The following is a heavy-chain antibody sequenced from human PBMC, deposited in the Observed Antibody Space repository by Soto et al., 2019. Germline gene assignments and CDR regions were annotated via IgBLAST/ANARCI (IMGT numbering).Heavy chain of an antibody. CDR3: ARGQRFSDWFDP. Sequence: SETLSLTCTVTGGAISGYYWTWIRQSDGEGLEWIGRIYSSGSTNYNPSLKSRVTISLDTSMNYFSLRLSSVTAADTAVYYCARGQRFSDWFDPWGEGTLVTVSS. CDR1: GGAISGYY. V-gene: IGHV4-4*07. J-gene: IGHJ5*02. CDR2: IYSSGST. D-gene: IGHD3-3*01.